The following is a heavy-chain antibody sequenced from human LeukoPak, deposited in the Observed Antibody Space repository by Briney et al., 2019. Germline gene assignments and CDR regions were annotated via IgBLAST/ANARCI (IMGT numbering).Heavy chain of an antibody. J-gene: IGHJ4*02. CDR1: GFTFSSYS. Sequence: GGSLRLSCAASGFTFSSYSMNWVRQAPGKGLEWVSSISSSSSHIYYADSVKGRFTISRDNAKNSLYLQMNSLRAEDTAVYYCARYCSSTSCDTGRWGQGTLVTVSS. V-gene: IGHV3-21*01. CDR2: ISSSSSHI. D-gene: IGHD2-2*01. CDR3: ARYCSSTSCDTGR.